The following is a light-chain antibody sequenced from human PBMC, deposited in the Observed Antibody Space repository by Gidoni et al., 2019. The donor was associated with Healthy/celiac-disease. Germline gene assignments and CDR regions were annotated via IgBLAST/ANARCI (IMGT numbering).Light chain of an antibody. Sequence: SYVLTQPPSVSVAPGKTARITCGGNNIGSKSVHWYQQKPGQAPVLVIYYDSDRPSGIPERFSGSNSGNTATLTISRVEAGDEADYYCQVWESSSDHPGYVFGTGTKVTVL. CDR3: QVWESSSDHPGYV. V-gene: IGLV3-21*01. CDR2: YDS. J-gene: IGLJ1*01. CDR1: NIGSKS.